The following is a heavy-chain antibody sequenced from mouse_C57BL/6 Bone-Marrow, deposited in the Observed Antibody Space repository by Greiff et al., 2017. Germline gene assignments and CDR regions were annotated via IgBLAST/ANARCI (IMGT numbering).Heavy chain of an antibody. V-gene: IGHV1-58*01. D-gene: IGHD1-1*01. CDR2: IYIGNGYT. CDR3: SRILRYSFYYFNV. CDR1: GYTFTSYG. J-gene: IGHJ2*01. Sequence: VKLQQSGAELVRPGSSVKMSCKTSGYTFTSYGINWVKQRPGQGLEWIGYIYIGNGYTEYNEKFKGKATLTSDTSSSTAYMQLSSLTSEDSAIYFCSRILRYSFYYFNVWGQGTTLTVSS.